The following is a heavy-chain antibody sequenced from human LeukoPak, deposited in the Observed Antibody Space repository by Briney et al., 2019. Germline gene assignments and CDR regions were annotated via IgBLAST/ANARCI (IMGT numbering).Heavy chain of an antibody. Sequence: GGSLRLSCAASGFTFNNYISWIRRAPGKGLEWLSYISTSSSTIYYADPVKGRFTISRDNAKNSLYLQMNSLRAEDTAVYYCARDSRGAFDIWGQGTMVTVSS. CDR3: ARDSRGAFDI. CDR2: ISTSSSTI. V-gene: IGHV3-11*01. CDR1: GFTFNNY. J-gene: IGHJ3*02. D-gene: IGHD3-10*01.